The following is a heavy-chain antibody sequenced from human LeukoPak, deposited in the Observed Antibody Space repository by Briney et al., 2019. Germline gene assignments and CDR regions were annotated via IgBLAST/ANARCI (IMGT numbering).Heavy chain of an antibody. CDR2: INHSGST. V-gene: IGHV4-34*01. CDR1: GGSFSGYY. Sequence: SETLSLTCAVYGGSFSGYYWSWIRQPPGKGLEWLGEINHSGSTNYNPSLKSRVTISVDTSKNQFSLKLSSVTAADTAVYYCARQFPPSSFWSGPYGMDVWGQGTTVTVSS. CDR3: ARQFPPSSFWSGPYGMDV. J-gene: IGHJ6*02. D-gene: IGHD3-3*01.